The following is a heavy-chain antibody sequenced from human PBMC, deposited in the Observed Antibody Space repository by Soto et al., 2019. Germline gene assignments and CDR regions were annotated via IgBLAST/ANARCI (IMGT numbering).Heavy chain of an antibody. D-gene: IGHD2-15*01. Sequence: LSLTCIVSGGSVYSNGHYWGWIRQPPGKGLEWIGSIDNNGVTNYNSSLKSRVTISRDTSKNQFSLRLTSVTAADTAVYYCGKILVGATGHTEADSWGPGTLVTVSS. CDR3: GKILVGATGHTEADS. J-gene: IGHJ4*02. CDR2: IDNNGVT. CDR1: GGSVYSNGHY. V-gene: IGHV4-39*01.